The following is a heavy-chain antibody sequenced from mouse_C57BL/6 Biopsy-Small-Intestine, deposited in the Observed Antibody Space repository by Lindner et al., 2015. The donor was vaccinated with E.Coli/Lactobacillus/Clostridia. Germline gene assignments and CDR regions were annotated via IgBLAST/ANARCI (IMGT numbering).Heavy chain of an antibody. CDR2: IRSKSNNYAK. CDR1: GFTFNTYA. CDR3: VRIYDGYYGAMDY. J-gene: IGHJ4*01. D-gene: IGHD2-3*01. V-gene: IGHV10-1*02. Sequence: VQLQESGGRLVQPKGSLKLSCAASGFTFNTYAMYWIRQAPGKGLEWVARIRSKSNNYAKYYADSVKDRFTISRDDSQSMLYLQMNNLKTEDTAMYYCVRIYDGYYGAMDYWGQGTSVTVSS.